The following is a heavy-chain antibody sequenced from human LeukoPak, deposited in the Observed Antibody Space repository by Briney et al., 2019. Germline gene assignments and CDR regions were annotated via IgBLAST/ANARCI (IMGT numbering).Heavy chain of an antibody. D-gene: IGHD2-15*01. CDR1: GGSSSGYY. CDR2: INHSGST. J-gene: IGHJ3*02. CDR3: AMTLGYCSGGSCYWAAFDI. V-gene: IGHV4-34*01. Sequence: SETLSLTCAVYGGSSSGYYWSWIRQPPGKGLEWIGEINHSGSTNYNPSLKSRVTISVDTSKNQFSLKLSSVTAADTAVYYCAMTLGYCSGGSCYWAAFDIWGQGTMVTVSS.